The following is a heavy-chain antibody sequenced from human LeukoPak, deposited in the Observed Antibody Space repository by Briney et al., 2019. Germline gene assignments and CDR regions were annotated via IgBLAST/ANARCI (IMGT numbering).Heavy chain of an antibody. D-gene: IGHD1-26*01. Sequence: NPSETLSLTCAVSGCSISRGSYNWSWIRQPAGKGLEWIGRIYTSGSTNYNPSLKSRVTISVDTSKNQFSLKLSSVTAADTAEYYWAVGSGFPAAFDYWGQGTLVTVSS. J-gene: IGHJ4*02. CDR1: GCSISRGSYN. CDR3: AVGSGFPAAFDY. V-gene: IGHV4-61*02. CDR2: IYTSGST.